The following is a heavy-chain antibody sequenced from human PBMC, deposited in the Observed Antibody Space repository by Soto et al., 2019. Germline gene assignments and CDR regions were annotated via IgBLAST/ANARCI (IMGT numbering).Heavy chain of an antibody. V-gene: IGHV1-18*01. CDR1: GYSFGSYG. D-gene: IGHD3-22*01. CDR2: INTYNGNR. J-gene: IGHJ4*02. CDR3: ARDRLRGYDSSGFYS. Sequence: QVQLVQSGAELRKPGASVKVSCKASGYSFGSYGINWVRQAPGQGLEWMGWINTYNGNRNYAQKFEDRVTMTTATSTNTVYMELRSLKSDDTAIYYCARDRLRGYDSSGFYSWGQGTLVTVSS.